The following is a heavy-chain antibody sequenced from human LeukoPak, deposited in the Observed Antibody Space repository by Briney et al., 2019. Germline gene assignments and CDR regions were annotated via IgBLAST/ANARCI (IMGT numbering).Heavy chain of an antibody. V-gene: IGHV1-69*04. CDR1: GGTFSSYA. J-gene: IGHJ4*02. D-gene: IGHD2-21*01. Sequence: ASVKVSCKASGGTFSSYAISWVRQAPGQGLEWMGRIIPILGIANYAQKFQGRVTITADTSTSTAYMELRSLRSDDTAVYYCARDLFAAPAFDYWGQGTLVTVSS. CDR3: ARDLFAAPAFDY. CDR2: IIPILGIA.